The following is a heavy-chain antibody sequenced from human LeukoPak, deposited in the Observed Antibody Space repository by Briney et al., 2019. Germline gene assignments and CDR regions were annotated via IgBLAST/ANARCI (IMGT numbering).Heavy chain of an antibody. D-gene: IGHD3-22*01. J-gene: IGHJ4*02. Sequence: ASVTVSCKASGYTFTGYYMHWVRQAPGQGLEWMGWINPNSGGTNYAQKFQGRVTMTRDTSISTAYMELSRLRSDDTAVYYCARDFIAGYYDSSGYYRGHFDYWGQGTLVTVSS. CDR2: INPNSGGT. CDR1: GYTFTGYY. V-gene: IGHV1-2*02. CDR3: ARDFIAGYYDSSGYYRGHFDY.